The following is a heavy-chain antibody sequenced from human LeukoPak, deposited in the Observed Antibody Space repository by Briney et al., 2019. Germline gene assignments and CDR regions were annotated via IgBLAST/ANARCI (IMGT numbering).Heavy chain of an antibody. CDR1: GYTFTGYY. V-gene: IGHV1-18*04. D-gene: IGHD1-26*01. Sequence: ASVKVSCKASGYTFTGYYMHWVRQAPGQGLEWMGWISAYNGNTNYAQKLQGRVTMTTDTSTSTAYMELRSLRSDDTAVYYCASSGGYSGQPTPQQPPDYWGQGTLVTVSS. J-gene: IGHJ4*02. CDR2: ISAYNGNT. CDR3: ASSGGYSGQPTPQQPPDY.